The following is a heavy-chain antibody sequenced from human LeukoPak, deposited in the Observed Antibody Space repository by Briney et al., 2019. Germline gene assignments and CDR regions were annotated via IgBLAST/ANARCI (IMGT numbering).Heavy chain of an antibody. CDR2: ITASGGNT. CDR3: AKGNGYSYGRYYFDY. V-gene: IGHV3-23*01. Sequence: GGSLRLSCAASGFTFSSYAMGWVRQARGKGMEWVSAITASGGNTYYADSVKGRLNISRENSKNKMYLQVNSLRAEDTAVYYCAKGNGYSYGRYYFDYWGQGTLVTVSS. CDR1: GFTFSSYA. D-gene: IGHD5-18*01. J-gene: IGHJ4*02.